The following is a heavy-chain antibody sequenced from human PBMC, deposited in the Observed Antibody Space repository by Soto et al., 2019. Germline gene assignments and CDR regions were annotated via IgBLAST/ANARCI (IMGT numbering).Heavy chain of an antibody. J-gene: IGHJ4*02. Sequence: QLQLQESGSRLVRPSQTLSLTCAVSGGSISSGGYSWTWIRQPPGKGLEWVGHTYHTGTAYYSPSLKSRVTISVDTSKNQFSLKLTSATAADTAVYYCARDRRSYYSDGSGIDFWGQGTLVTVSS. CDR1: GGSISSGGYS. V-gene: IGHV4-30-2*01. CDR3: ARDRRSYYSDGSGIDF. D-gene: IGHD3-22*01. CDR2: TYHTGTA.